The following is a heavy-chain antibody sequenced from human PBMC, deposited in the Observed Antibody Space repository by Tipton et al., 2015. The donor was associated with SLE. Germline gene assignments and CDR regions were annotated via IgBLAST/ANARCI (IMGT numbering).Heavy chain of an antibody. CDR1: GYTFTNYG. D-gene: IGHD2-8*02. V-gene: IGHV1-18*01. CDR3: ARECSGTGCLDY. Sequence: QSGPEVKKPGASVKVSCKASGYTFTNYGISWVRQAPGQGLEWMGWISTKDGDTKYAQRFQGRVTMTTDTSTSTTYMALRSPRSDDTAIYYCARECSGTGCLDYWGQGTLVTVSS. CDR2: ISTKDGDT. J-gene: IGHJ4*02.